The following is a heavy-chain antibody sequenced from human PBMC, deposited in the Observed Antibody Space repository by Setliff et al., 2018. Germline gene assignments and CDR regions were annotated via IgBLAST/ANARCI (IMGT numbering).Heavy chain of an antibody. D-gene: IGHD3-22*01. CDR3: ARINFYVSSGHYYAPDY. J-gene: IGHJ4*02. CDR1: GYTFTNYG. V-gene: IGHV1-18*01. Sequence: ASVKVSCKTSGYTFTNYGITWVRQAPGQGLEWMGWINNYSTNTNYAQKLQGRVAMTTDTSTSTAYMELRSLRSDDSAVYYCARINFYVSSGHYYAPDYWGQGTLVTASS. CDR2: INNYSTNT.